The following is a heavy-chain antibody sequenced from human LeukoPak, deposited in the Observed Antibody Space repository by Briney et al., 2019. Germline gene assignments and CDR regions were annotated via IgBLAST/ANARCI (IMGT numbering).Heavy chain of an antibody. V-gene: IGHV3-23*01. CDR3: ARGRGGDYVPSRFDY. Sequence: PGGSLRLSCSGSGFALSGFAMGWVRQAPGKGLEWVSSITGSGNNTYYADSVDGRFTVSRDNTKNTLYLQMNSLRAEDTALYYCARGRGGDYVPSRFDYWGQGTLVTVSS. CDR1: GFALSGFA. J-gene: IGHJ4*02. CDR2: ITGSGNNT. D-gene: IGHD4-17*01.